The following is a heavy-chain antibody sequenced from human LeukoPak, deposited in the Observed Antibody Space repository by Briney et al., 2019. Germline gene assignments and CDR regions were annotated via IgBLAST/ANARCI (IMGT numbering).Heavy chain of an antibody. Sequence: GGSLRLSCAASGFTFSSYAMHWVRQAPGKGLEWVAFIRYDGSNKYYADSVKGRFTISRDNSKNTLYLQMNSLRAEDTAVYYCVWGPDYYDSSGPRPHFDYWGQGTLVTVSS. D-gene: IGHD3-22*01. CDR2: IRYDGSNK. CDR1: GFTFSSYA. V-gene: IGHV3-30*02. CDR3: VWGPDYYDSSGPRPHFDY. J-gene: IGHJ4*02.